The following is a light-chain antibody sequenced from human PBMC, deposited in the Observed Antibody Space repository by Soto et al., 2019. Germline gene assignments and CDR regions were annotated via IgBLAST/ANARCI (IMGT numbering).Light chain of an antibody. CDR3: TSYTSTNTLV. J-gene: IGLJ7*01. CDR1: SSDVGGYNF. CDR2: EVS. Sequence: QSALTQPASVSGSPGQSITISCTGTSSDVGGYNFVSWYQQHPGKAPKLMTYEVSNRPSGVSNRFSGSKSANTASLTISGLQAEDEADYYCTSYTSTNTLVFGGGTQLTVL. V-gene: IGLV2-14*01.